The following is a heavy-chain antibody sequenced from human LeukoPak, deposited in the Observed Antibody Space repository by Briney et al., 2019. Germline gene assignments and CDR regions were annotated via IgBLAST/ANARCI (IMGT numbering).Heavy chain of an antibody. CDR2: MNPNSGNT. CDR3: ARVYCSGGSCYGSVDY. Sequence: ASVKVSCKASGYTFTSYDIDWVRQATGQGLEWMGWMNPNSGNTGYAQKFQGRVTMTRNTSISTAYMELRSLRSDDTAVYYCARVYCSGGSCYGSVDYWGQGTLVTVSS. CDR1: GYTFTSYD. V-gene: IGHV1-8*01. J-gene: IGHJ4*02. D-gene: IGHD2-15*01.